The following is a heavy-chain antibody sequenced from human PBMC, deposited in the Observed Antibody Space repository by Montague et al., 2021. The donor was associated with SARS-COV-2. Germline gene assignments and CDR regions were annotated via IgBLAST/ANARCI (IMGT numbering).Heavy chain of an antibody. CDR3: ARAAPDIVLMVYAIRAFDI. Sequence: TLSLTCTVSGASISSGGYYWSWIRQHPGKGLEWIGYIYYSGSTYYNPSLKSRVTISVDTSKNQFSLKLSSVTAADTAVYYCARAAPDIVLMVYAIRAFDIWGQGTMVTVSS. D-gene: IGHD2-8*01. J-gene: IGHJ3*02. V-gene: IGHV4-31*03. CDR1: GASISSGGYY. CDR2: IYYSGST.